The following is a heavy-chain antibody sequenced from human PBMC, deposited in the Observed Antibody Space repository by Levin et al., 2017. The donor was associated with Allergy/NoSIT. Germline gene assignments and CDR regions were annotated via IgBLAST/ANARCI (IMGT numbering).Heavy chain of an antibody. CDR3: ARGGCSSTSCLDN. J-gene: IGHJ4*02. CDR1: GFTVSNYW. V-gene: IGHV3-74*01. CDR2: INSDGSNT. D-gene: IGHD2-2*01. Sequence: GGSLRLSCAASGFTVSNYWMHWVRQAPGKGLVWVSHINSDGSNTNYADSVKGRFTISRDNAKNTLYLQMNSLRDEDTAVYYCARGGCSSTSCLDNWGQGTLVTVSP.